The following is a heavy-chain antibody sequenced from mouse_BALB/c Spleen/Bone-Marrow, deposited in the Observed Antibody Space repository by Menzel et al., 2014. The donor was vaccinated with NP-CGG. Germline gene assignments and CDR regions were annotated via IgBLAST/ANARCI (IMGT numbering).Heavy chain of an antibody. Sequence: VQRVESGAELARPGASVKMSCRASGYTFTTYTVHWVKQRPGQGLEWIGYINPSSGYTYYNQKFKDKATLTADKSSSAAYLQLSSLTSEDSAVYYCARVYGSYDAMDYWGQGTSVTVSS. J-gene: IGHJ4*01. CDR2: INPSSGYT. CDR3: ARVYGSYDAMDY. V-gene: IGHV1-4*01. D-gene: IGHD2-1*01. CDR1: GYTFTTYT.